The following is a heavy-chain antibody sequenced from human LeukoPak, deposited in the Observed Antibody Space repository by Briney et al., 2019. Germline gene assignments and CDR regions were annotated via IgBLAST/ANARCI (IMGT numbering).Heavy chain of an antibody. CDR2: VYHNGHS. CDR3: ASLGYSSGWLDS. J-gene: IGHJ5*01. CDR1: GGSFNDSY. Sequence: SETLSLTCNVSGGSFNDSYWNWIRHLPGKGLEWIGYVYHNGHSDYNPSLKSRVTISVDTSTNQFSLKMISVTAADTAVYYCASLGYSSGWLDSWGHGSLVIVSS. D-gene: IGHD2-15*01. V-gene: IGHV4-59*01.